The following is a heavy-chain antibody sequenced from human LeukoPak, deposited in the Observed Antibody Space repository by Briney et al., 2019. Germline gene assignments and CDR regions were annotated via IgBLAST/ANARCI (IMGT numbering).Heavy chain of an antibody. V-gene: IGHV3-21*01. CDR2: ISSSSSYI. J-gene: IGHJ6*03. CDR3: ASLALYYYYYYMDV. Sequence: GGSLRLSCAASGFTFSSYSMNWVRQAPGKGLEWVSSISSSSSYIYYADSVKGRFTISRDNAKNSLYLQMNSLRAEDTAVYYCASLALYYYYYYMDVWGKGTTVTVSS. CDR1: GFTFSSYS.